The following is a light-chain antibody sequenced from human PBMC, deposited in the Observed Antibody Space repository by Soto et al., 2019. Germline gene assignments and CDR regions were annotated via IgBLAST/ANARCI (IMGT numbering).Light chain of an antibody. CDR2: KIS. CDR3: MQATQTPWT. V-gene: IGKV2-24*01. Sequence: DIVMPQPPLSSPVTLGQPASISCRSSQSLVHSAGSTYLRWLHQRPGQPPRLLIYKISNRFSGVPDRFSGRGAGTECTLKISRVEADDGGVYYCMQATQTPWTFGQGTKVEIK. CDR1: QSLVHSAGSTY. J-gene: IGKJ1*01.